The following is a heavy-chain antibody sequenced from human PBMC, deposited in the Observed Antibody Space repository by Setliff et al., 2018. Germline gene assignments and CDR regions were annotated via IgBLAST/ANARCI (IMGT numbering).Heavy chain of an antibody. CDR2: IYYSGST. CDR3: ARGFGYYYDSSGYYFHYGMDV. Sequence: SETLSLTCTVSGGSISSHYWSWIRQPPGKGLEWIGSIYYSGSTNYNPSLKSRVTISVDTSKNQFSLKLSSVTAADTAVYYCARGFGYYYDSSGYYFHYGMDVWGQGTTVNVSS. V-gene: IGHV4-59*11. J-gene: IGHJ6*02. CDR1: GGSISSHY. D-gene: IGHD3-22*01.